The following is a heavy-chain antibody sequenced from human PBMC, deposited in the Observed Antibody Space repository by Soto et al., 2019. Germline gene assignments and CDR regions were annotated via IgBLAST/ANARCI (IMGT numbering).Heavy chain of an antibody. V-gene: IGHV3-30*18. CDR3: AKDLRKWEPYYYYYGMDV. CDR2: ISYDGSNK. J-gene: IGHJ6*02. Sequence: GGSLRLSCAASGFTFSSYGMHWVRQAPGKGLEWVAVISYDGSNKYYADSVKGRFTISRDNSKNTLYLQMNSLRAEDTAVYYCAKDLRKWEPYYYYYGMDVWGQGTTVTVSS. CDR1: GFTFSSYG. D-gene: IGHD1-26*01.